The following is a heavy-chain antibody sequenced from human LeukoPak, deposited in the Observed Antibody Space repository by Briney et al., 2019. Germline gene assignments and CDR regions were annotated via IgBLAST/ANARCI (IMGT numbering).Heavy chain of an antibody. Sequence: SETLSLTCTVSGGSISGYYWSWIRQPPGKGLEWIGYIYHSGSTYYNPSLKSRVTISVDRSKNQFSLKLSSVTAADTAVYYCASHYGGFLVNAFDIWGQGTMVTVSS. J-gene: IGHJ3*02. CDR3: ASHYGGFLVNAFDI. D-gene: IGHD4-23*01. CDR2: IYHSGST. CDR1: GGSISGYY. V-gene: IGHV4-59*12.